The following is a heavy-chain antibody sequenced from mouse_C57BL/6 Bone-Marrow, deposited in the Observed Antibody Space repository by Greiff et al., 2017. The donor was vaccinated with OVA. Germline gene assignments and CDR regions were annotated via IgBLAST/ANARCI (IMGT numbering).Heavy chain of an antibody. D-gene: IGHD2-2*01. V-gene: IGHV1-80*01. J-gene: IGHJ4*01. Sequence: QVQLKQSGAELVKPGASVKISCKASGYAFSSYWMNWVKQRPGKGLEWIGQIYPGDGDTNYNGKFKGKATLTADKSSSTAYMQLSSLTSEDSAVYFCASTMVTTGAMDYWGQGTSVTVSS. CDR1: GYAFSSYW. CDR2: IYPGDGDT. CDR3: ASTMVTTGAMDY.